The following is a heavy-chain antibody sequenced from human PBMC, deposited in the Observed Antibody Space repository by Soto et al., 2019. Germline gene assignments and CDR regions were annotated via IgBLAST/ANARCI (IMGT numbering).Heavy chain of an antibody. Sequence: GGSLRISCAASGFTFSDYYMRWMRQAPGKGMEWVSYISSSGSNIYYADSRKSIFTISSDNTKNSLQLQLNSQDAEDTAVYYCARAVVAEPYYYYGMDVWGQGTTVTVSS. D-gene: IGHD2-15*01. J-gene: IGHJ6*02. CDR3: ARAVVAEPYYYYGMDV. V-gene: IGHV3-11*01. CDR1: GFTFSDYY. CDR2: ISSSGSNI.